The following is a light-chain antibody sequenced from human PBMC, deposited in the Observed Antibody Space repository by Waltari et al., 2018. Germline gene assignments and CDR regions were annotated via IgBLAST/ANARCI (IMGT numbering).Light chain of an antibody. CDR3: QQYNNWPYT. J-gene: IGKJ2*01. Sequence: EIVMTQSPATLSVSPGVRATLSCRASQSVSSNLAWYQHKPGQAPRLRIYGASTRATGIPARFSCSGSGTEFTLTISSLQSEDFAVYYCQQYNNWPYTFGQGTKLEIK. V-gene: IGKV3-15*01. CDR2: GAS. CDR1: QSVSSN.